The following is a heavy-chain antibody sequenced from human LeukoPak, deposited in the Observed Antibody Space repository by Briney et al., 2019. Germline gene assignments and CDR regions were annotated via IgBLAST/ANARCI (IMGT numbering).Heavy chain of an antibody. V-gene: IGHV1-46*01. CDR1: GYTFTSYF. Sequence: GASVKVSCKASGYTFTSYFIHWVRQAPGQGLEWMGIINPSGGSTSYAQKFQGRVTMTRDTSTSTVYMELSSLRSEDTAVYYCALITGDPTEDYWGQGTLVTVSS. D-gene: IGHD7-27*01. CDR3: ALITGDPTEDY. J-gene: IGHJ4*02. CDR2: INPSGGST.